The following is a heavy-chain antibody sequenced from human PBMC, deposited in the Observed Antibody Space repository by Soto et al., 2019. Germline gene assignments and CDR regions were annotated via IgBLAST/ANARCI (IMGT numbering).Heavy chain of an antibody. J-gene: IGHJ4*02. CDR3: ARFFGSGFDY. CDR2: ISTSGATR. CDR1: GFTFSTDS. D-gene: IGHD6-19*01. Sequence: EVQLVESGGGLVRPGGSLRLYCVASGFTFSTDSMNWVRQAPGKGLEWVAHISTSGATRYYADSVKGRFTISRDNAKTSLYLQMDSLRNEDTAVYYCARFFGSGFDYWGQGTLVTVSS. V-gene: IGHV3-48*02.